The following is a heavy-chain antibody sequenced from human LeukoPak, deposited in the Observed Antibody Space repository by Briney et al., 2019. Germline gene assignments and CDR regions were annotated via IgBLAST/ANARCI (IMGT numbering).Heavy chain of an antibody. D-gene: IGHD4-17*01. J-gene: IGHJ4*02. CDR1: GYTFTGYY. Sequence: GASVKVSCKASGYTFTGYYMHWVRQAPGQGLEWMGWINPNSGGTNYAQKFQGRVTMTRDTSISTAYMELSRLRSDDTAVYYCARDAPDYEPYFDYWGQGTLVTVSS. CDR3: ARDAPDYEPYFDY. V-gene: IGHV1-2*02. CDR2: INPNSGGT.